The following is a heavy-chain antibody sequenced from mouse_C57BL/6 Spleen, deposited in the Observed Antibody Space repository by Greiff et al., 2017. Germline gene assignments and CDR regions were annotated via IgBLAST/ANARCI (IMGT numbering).Heavy chain of an antibody. CDR3: ARKGDFYFDY. D-gene: IGHD2-13*01. Sequence: QVRLQQSGPELVKPGASVKISCKASGYAFSSFWMNWVKQRPGKGLEWIGRIYPGDGDTNYNGKFKGKATLTADKSSSTAYMQLSSLTSEDSAVYFCARKGDFYFDYWGQGTTLTVSS. V-gene: IGHV1-82*01. J-gene: IGHJ2*01. CDR1: GYAFSSFW. CDR2: IYPGDGDT.